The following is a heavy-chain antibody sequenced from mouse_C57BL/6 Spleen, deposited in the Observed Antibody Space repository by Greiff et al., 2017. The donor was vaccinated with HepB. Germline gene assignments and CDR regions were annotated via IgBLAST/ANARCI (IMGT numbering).Heavy chain of an antibody. D-gene: IGHD2-1*01. Sequence: QVQLQQSGAELVKPGASVKMSCKASGYTFTSYWITWVKQRPGQGLEWIGDIYPGSGSTNYNEKFKSKATLTVDTSSSTAYMQLSSLTSEDSAVYYCAREAYGTEPFAYWGQGTLVTVSA. J-gene: IGHJ3*01. CDR2: IYPGSGST. CDR1: GYTFTSYW. CDR3: AREAYGTEPFAY. V-gene: IGHV1-55*01.